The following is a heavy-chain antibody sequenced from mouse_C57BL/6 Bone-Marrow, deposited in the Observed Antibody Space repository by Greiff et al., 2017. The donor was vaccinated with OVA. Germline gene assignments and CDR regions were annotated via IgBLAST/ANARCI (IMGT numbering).Heavy chain of an antibody. J-gene: IGHJ1*03. CDR3: ERHGNGWYFDV. CDR2: ISNGGGST. Sequence: EVKLVESGGGLVQPGGSLKLSCAASGFTFSDYYMYWVRQTPEKRLEWVAYISNGGGSTYYPDTVKGRFPISRDNAKNTLYLKLRRLKADDTAMYYSERHGNGWYFDVWGTGTTVTVSS. CDR1: GFTFSDYY. D-gene: IGHD1-1*01. V-gene: IGHV5-12*01.